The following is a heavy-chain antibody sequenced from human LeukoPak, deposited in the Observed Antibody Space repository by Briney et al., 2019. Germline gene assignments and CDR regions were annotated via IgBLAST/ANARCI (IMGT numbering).Heavy chain of an antibody. Sequence: GGSLRLSCAASGFTFSSYAMSWVRQAPGKGLEWVSAIGGSGGSTYYADSVKGRFTISRDNSKNTLYLQMNSLRAEDTAVYYCAKDTTYDFWSGYPARFAFDIWGQGTMVTVSS. V-gene: IGHV3-23*01. CDR3: AKDTTYDFWSGYPARFAFDI. D-gene: IGHD3-3*01. J-gene: IGHJ3*02. CDR2: IGGSGGST. CDR1: GFTFSSYA.